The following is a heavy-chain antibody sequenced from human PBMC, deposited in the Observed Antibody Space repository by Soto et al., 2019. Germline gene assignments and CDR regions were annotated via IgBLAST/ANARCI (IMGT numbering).Heavy chain of an antibody. CDR1: GFTVSSNY. J-gene: IGHJ6*03. Sequence: GGSLRLSCAASGFTVSSNYMSWVRQAPGKGLEWVPVIYSGGSTYYADSVKGRFTISRDNSKNTLYLQMNSLRAEDTAVYYCARVTSSAGYAYYYYYYMDVWGKGTTVTVSS. V-gene: IGHV3-66*01. D-gene: IGHD2-2*01. CDR3: ARVTSSAGYAYYYYYYMDV. CDR2: IYSGGST.